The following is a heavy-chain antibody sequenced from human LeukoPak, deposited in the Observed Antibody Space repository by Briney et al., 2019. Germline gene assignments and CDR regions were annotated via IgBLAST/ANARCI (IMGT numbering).Heavy chain of an antibody. CDR2: IYHSGST. D-gene: IGHD6-13*01. Sequence: PSGTLSLTCAVSGGSISSSNWWSWVRQPTGKGLEWIGEIYHSGSTNYNPSLKSRVTIAVDKSKNQFSLKLSSVTAADTAVYYCAVRPGYSSSPGYWGQGTLVTVSS. CDR3: AVRPGYSSSPGY. J-gene: IGHJ4*02. V-gene: IGHV4-4*02. CDR1: GGSISSSNW.